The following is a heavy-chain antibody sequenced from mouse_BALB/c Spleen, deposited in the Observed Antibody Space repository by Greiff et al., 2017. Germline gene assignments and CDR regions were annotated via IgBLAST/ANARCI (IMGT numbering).Heavy chain of an antibody. CDR3: ARSNSGYDYFDY. Sequence: EVKLVESGGGLVQPGGSRKLSCAASGFTFSSFGMHWVRQAPEKGLEWVAYISSGSSTIYYADTVKGRFTISRDNPKNTLFLQMTSLRSEDTAMYYCARSNSGYDYFDYWGQGTTLTVSS. CDR2: ISSGSSTI. J-gene: IGHJ2*01. D-gene: IGHD1-2*01. V-gene: IGHV5-17*02. CDR1: GFTFSSFG.